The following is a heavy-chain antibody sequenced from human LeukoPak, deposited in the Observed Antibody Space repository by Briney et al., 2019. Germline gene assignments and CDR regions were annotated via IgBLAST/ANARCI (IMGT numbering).Heavy chain of an antibody. Sequence: GRSLRLSCAASGFTFEHFAMHWVRQAPGKGLEWVSGISWNSGRVDYADSVKGRFTISRDNAKNSLYLRMNSLRVEDMALYYCANGCSSSSCYSAFDIWGQGTMVTVSS. CDR3: ANGCSSSSCYSAFDI. V-gene: IGHV3-9*03. J-gene: IGHJ3*02. CDR2: ISWNSGRV. D-gene: IGHD2-2*01. CDR1: GFTFEHFA.